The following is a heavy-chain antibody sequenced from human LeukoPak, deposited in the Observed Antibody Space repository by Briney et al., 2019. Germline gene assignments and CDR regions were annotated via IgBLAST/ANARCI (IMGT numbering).Heavy chain of an antibody. D-gene: IGHD3-3*01. V-gene: IGHV1-8*03. Sequence: GASVKVSCKASGYTFTSYDINWVRQATGQGLEWMGWMNPNSGNTGYAQKFQGRVTITRNTSISTAYMEPSSLRSEDTAVYYCARSIIGVLRFLEWLPKYYYYYYMDVWGKGTTVTVSS. CDR2: MNPNSGNT. CDR1: GYTFTSYD. J-gene: IGHJ6*03. CDR3: ARSIIGVLRFLEWLPKYYYYYYMDV.